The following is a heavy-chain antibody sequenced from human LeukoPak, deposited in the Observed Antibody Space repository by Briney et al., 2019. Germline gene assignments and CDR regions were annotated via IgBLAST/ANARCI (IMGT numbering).Heavy chain of an antibody. D-gene: IGHD3-22*01. J-gene: IGHJ4*02. CDR3: ARGRVIVVVRGGEFDY. V-gene: IGHV4-39*07. CDR2: IYYSGST. Sequence: SETLSLTCTVSGGSISSYYWGWIRQPPGKGLEWIGSIYYSGSTYYNPSLKSRVTISVDTSKNQFSLKLSSVTAADTAVCYCARGRVIVVVRGGEFDYWGQGTLVTVSS. CDR1: GGSISSYY.